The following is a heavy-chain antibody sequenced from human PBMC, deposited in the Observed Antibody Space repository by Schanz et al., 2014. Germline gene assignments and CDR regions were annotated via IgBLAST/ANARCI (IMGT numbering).Heavy chain of an antibody. Sequence: QVQLQQWGAGLLKPSETLSLTCAVYGGSFSGYYWTWIRQPPGKGLEWIGEIHHSGSTNYNPSLKSRVPISMDTSKTHFPLKLSSVTAADTAVYYCARGEWSTSQFDYWGHGTLVTVSS. CDR1: GGSFSGYY. D-gene: IGHD2-2*01. CDR3: ARGEWSTSQFDY. CDR2: IHHSGST. J-gene: IGHJ4*01. V-gene: IGHV4-34*01.